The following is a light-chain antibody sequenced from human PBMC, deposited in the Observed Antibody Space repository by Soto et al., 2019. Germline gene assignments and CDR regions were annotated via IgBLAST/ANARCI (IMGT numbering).Light chain of an antibody. V-gene: IGLV2-8*01. CDR2: EVS. Sequence: QSALTQPPSASGSPGQSVTISCTGTSSDIGGYNYVSWYQQHPGKAPKLMIYEVSKRRSGVPDRFSGSKSGNTASLTVSGLQAEDEVDYYCSSYAGSNNVVFGGGTKVTVL. CDR1: SSDIGGYNY. CDR3: SSYAGSNNVV. J-gene: IGLJ2*01.